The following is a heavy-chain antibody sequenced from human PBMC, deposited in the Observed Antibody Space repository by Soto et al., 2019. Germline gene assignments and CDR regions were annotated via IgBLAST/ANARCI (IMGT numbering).Heavy chain of an antibody. Sequence: SETLSLTCTVSGGSIRSYYWSWIRQPPGKGLDWIGYLYYGGTTNYNPSLKSRVSISVDTSKNQFSLKLTSVTAADTAVYYCARGAGSFYYYGMDVWGQGTAVTVSS. CDR3: ARGAGSFYYYGMDV. J-gene: IGHJ6*02. D-gene: IGHD6-13*01. CDR1: GGSIRSYY. CDR2: LYYGGTT. V-gene: IGHV4-59*01.